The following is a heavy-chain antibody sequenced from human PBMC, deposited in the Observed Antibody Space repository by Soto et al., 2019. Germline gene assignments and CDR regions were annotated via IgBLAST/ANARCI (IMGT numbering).Heavy chain of an antibody. CDR1: GISVSTSDYY. D-gene: IGHD2-15*01. CDR3: AGFVVPASRNSDFDY. J-gene: IGHJ4*02. V-gene: IGHV4-39*01. Sequence: SETLSLTCTVSGISVSTSDYYWGWVRQPPGKGLDWIGNIYYSGSTFYNPSLRSRVTLSVDTSKNQFSLRLNSVTVADTAVYFCAGFVVPASRNSDFDYWGQGTLVAVSS. CDR2: IYYSGST.